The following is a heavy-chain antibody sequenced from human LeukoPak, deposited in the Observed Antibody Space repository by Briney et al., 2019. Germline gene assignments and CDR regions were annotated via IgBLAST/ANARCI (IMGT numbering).Heavy chain of an antibody. D-gene: IGHD6-13*01. CDR2: INANNGGT. CDR1: GYTFTGYD. Sequence: ASVKVSCKASGYTFTGYDMHWVRQAPGQGLEWMGRINANNGGTNYAQNFQGRVTMTTDTSTSTAHMELRRLRSDDKAVYYCARGLYIAAAGYFDYWGQGTLVTVSS. J-gene: IGHJ4*02. V-gene: IGHV1-2*06. CDR3: ARGLYIAAAGYFDY.